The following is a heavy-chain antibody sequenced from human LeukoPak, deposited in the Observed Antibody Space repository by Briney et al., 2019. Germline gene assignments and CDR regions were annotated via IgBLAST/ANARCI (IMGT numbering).Heavy chain of an antibody. CDR3: AGEDNSSGYRPFDI. J-gene: IGHJ3*02. V-gene: IGHV1-2*06. CDR2: INPNNGGT. Sequence: GASVKVSCKASGYTFTVYYIHWVRQAPGQGLDWMGRINPNNGGTNYAQKFQGRVTMTRDMSMSTAYMELSRLRSDDTAVYYCAGEDNSSGYRPFDIWGQGTMVTVPS. CDR1: GYTFTVYY. D-gene: IGHD3-22*01.